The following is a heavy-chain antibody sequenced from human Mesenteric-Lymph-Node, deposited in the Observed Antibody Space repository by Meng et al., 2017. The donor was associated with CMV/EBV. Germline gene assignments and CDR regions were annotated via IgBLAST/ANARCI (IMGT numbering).Heavy chain of an antibody. CDR3: ARSPGFWSLDY. D-gene: IGHD2-8*02. CDR2: IYHSGST. V-gene: IGHV4-34*01. J-gene: IGHJ4*02. CDR1: GGSFSGYY. Sequence: GSLRLSCAVYGGSFSGYYWSWIRQPPGKGLEWIGSIYHSGSTYYNPSLKSRVTISVDTSKNQFPLKLSSVTAADTGVYFCARSPGFWSLDYWGRGTLVTVSS.